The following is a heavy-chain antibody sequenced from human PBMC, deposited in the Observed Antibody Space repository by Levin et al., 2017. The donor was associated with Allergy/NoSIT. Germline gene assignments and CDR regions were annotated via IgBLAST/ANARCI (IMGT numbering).Heavy chain of an antibody. CDR3: ARERSASPAFDI. CDR2: ITNTGSRS. CDR1: GFTFSSYA. V-gene: IGHV3-23*01. Sequence: GGSLRLSCAASGFTFSSYAMSWVRQAPGKGLEWVSAITNTGSRSHSADSVRGRFTISRDNYMNTLYLQMNSLRAEDTAIYYCARERSASPAFDIWGQGTLVTVA. D-gene: IGHD1-26*01. J-gene: IGHJ3*02.